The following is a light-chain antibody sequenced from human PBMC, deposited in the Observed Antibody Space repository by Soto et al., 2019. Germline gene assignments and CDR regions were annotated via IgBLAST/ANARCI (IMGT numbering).Light chain of an antibody. Sequence: DIPMTQSPSSLSASVGDRVIITCRASQSIGNHLNWYQQKQGKAPKVLIYGASNLQRGVPSRFSGSGSGTDFTLTISSLQVEDFATYYCQQSYRTSRTFGQGTKV. J-gene: IGKJ1*01. CDR2: GAS. V-gene: IGKV1-39*01. CDR1: QSIGNH. CDR3: QQSYRTSRT.